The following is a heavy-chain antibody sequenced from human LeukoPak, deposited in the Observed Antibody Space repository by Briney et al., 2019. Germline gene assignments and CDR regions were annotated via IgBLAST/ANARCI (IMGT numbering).Heavy chain of an antibody. J-gene: IGHJ5*02. Sequence: GGSLRLSCAASGCTFSSYGMHWVRQAPGKGLEWVAFIRYDGSNKYYADSVKGRFTISRDNSKNTLYLQMNSLRAEDTAVYYCAKRGYSGYDSDNWFDPWGQGTLVTVSS. CDR1: GCTFSSYG. D-gene: IGHD5-12*01. CDR3: AKRGYSGYDSDNWFDP. CDR2: IRYDGSNK. V-gene: IGHV3-30*02.